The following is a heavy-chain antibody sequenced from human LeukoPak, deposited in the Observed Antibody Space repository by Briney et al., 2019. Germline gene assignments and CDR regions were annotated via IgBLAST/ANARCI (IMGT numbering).Heavy chain of an antibody. J-gene: IGHJ4*02. CDR1: GFTFSSSW. CDR2: IKEDGSWK. D-gene: IGHD6-19*01. Sequence: GGSLRLSCAASGFTFSSSWMGWARQAPGKGLEWVANIKEDGSWKHYAVSVQGRFTISRDNAKNSLYLQMNSLRAEDTAVYYCAREQWLADCWGQGTLVTVSS. CDR3: AREQWLADC. V-gene: IGHV3-7*01.